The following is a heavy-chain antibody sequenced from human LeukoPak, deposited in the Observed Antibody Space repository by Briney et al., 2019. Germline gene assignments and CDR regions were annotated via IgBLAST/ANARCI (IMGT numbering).Heavy chain of an antibody. Sequence: GASVKVSCKASGYTLTDNYLYWVRQAPGQGLEWMGWIDPNSGVTNFAQNLQGRLTMTTDTSISTAYMELSRLTSGDTTVYYCARELGINAFDVWGQGTLVTVFS. CDR2: IDPNSGVT. CDR3: ARELGINAFDV. J-gene: IGHJ3*01. CDR1: GYTLTDNY. V-gene: IGHV1-2*02. D-gene: IGHD7-27*01.